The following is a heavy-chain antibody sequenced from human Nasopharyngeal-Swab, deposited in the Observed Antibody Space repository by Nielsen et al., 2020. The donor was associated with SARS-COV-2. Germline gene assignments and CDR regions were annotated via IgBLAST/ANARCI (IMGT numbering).Heavy chain of an antibody. D-gene: IGHD1-26*01. J-gene: IGHJ4*02. CDR1: GDSVSSNSAA. CDR2: TYFRSKWLN. Sequence: SCAISGDSVSSNSAAWTWIRQSPSRGLEWLGKTYFRSKWLNDYAVSVKSRLTINQDTSRNQFSLQLNSVTPDDTAIYYCARGSGTYSDYFDYWGQGTLVSVSS. V-gene: IGHV6-1*01. CDR3: ARGSGTYSDYFDY.